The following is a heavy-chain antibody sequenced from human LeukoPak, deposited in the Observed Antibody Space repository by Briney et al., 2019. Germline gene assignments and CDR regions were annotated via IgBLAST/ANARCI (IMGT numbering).Heavy chain of an antibody. J-gene: IGHJ4*02. D-gene: IGHD1-1*01. CDR3: AKANWVSNADAVW. Sequence: GGSLRLSCAASGFSFSNYAMSWVRQAPARGPEWVSSMRGGGETFYADSVKGRFTLSRDDSRNTVYLQLNNLRVEDTAIYYCAKANWVSNADAVWWGQGTQVTVSS. V-gene: IGHV3-23*01. CDR2: MRGGGET. CDR1: GFSFSNYA.